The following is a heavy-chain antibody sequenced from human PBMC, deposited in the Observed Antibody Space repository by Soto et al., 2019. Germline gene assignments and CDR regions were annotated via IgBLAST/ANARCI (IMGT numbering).Heavy chain of an antibody. CDR1: GDTFTRNA. CDR3: AASVYDFWSGYYSGGGRFDP. D-gene: IGHD3-3*01. Sequence: GASVEVSCKASGDTFTRNAIHWVRQAPGQRLEWIGKIDAGNGNTKYSQKFQGRVTITRDMSTSTAYMELSSLRSEDTAVYYCAASVYDFWSGYYSGGGRFDPWGQGTLVTVSS. J-gene: IGHJ5*02. V-gene: IGHV1-3*01. CDR2: IDAGNGNT.